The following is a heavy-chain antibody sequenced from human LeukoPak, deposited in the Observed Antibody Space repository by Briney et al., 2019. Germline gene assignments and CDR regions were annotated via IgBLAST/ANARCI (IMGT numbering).Heavy chain of an antibody. V-gene: IGHV1-18*01. D-gene: IGHD4-17*01. CDR3: ARARWDYGDFYYYYYGMDV. Sequence: EASVKVSCKASGYTFTSYGISWVRQAPGQGLEWMGWISAYNGNTNYAQKLQGRVTMTTDTSTSTAYMELRSLRSDDTAVYYCARARWDYGDFYYYYYGMDVWGQGTTVTVSS. J-gene: IGHJ6*02. CDR2: ISAYNGNT. CDR1: GYTFTSYG.